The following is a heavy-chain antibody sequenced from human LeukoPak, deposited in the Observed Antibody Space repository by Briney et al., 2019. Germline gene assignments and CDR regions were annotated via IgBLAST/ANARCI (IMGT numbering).Heavy chain of an antibody. CDR1: GFTFSDYY. CDR2: ISSSGSTI. J-gene: IGHJ6*03. D-gene: IGHD2-2*01. Sequence: GGSLRLSCAASGFTFSDYYMSWIRQAPGKGLEWVSYISSSGSTIYYADSVKGRFTISRDNAKNSLYLQMNSLRAEDTAVYYGTRGVVVPAAITITSYYYYMDVWGKGTTVTVSS. CDR3: TRGVVVPAAITITSYYYYMDV. V-gene: IGHV3-11*04.